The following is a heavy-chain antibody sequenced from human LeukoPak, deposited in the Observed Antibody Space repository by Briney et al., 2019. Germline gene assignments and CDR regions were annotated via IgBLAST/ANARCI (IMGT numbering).Heavy chain of an antibody. CDR3: ARVIAAPPEYYFDY. J-gene: IGHJ4*02. Sequence: GGSLRLSCAASGFTFGSYWMSWVRQVPGKGLEWVANIKQDGSEKYYVDSVKGRFTISRDNAKNSLYLQMNSLRAEDTAVYYCARVIAAPPEYYFDYWGQGTLVTASS. D-gene: IGHD6-6*01. V-gene: IGHV3-7*01. CDR1: GFTFGSYW. CDR2: IKQDGSEK.